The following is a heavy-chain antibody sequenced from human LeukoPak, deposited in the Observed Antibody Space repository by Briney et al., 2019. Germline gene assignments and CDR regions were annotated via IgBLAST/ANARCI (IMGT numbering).Heavy chain of an antibody. D-gene: IGHD3-22*01. CDR3: ARVSPYDSSGYYSFFDY. CDR1: GYTFTGYY. Sequence: ASVKVSCKSSGYTFTGYYMDWVRQAPGQGLEWMGCINPNSGGTNYEQKFQDRVTMTRDTSISTAYMELSRLRSDDTAVYYWARVSPYDSSGYYSFFDYWGQGTLVTVSS. CDR2: INPNSGGT. V-gene: IGHV1-2*02. J-gene: IGHJ4*02.